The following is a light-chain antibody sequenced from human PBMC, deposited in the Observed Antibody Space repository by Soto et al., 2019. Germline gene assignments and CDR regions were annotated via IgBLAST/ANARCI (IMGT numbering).Light chain of an antibody. Sequence: QSVLTQPPSASGTPGQRVTISCSGSSSNIGNNFVYWYHHLPGTAPELLIYSNNQRPSGVPDRFSGSKSGTSASLAISGLRSEDEADYYCAAWDDNLIGVVFGGGTKLTVL. J-gene: IGLJ2*01. CDR3: AAWDDNLIGVV. CDR2: SNN. V-gene: IGLV1-47*02. CDR1: SSNIGNNF.